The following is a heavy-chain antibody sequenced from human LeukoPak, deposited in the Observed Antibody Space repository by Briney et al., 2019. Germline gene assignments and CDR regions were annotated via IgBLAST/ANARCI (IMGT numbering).Heavy chain of an antibody. V-gene: IGHV4-59*01. J-gene: IGHJ5*02. CDR3: ARVLTTAPNWFDP. CDR2: IYYSGST. CDR1: GGSISSYY. Sequence: SETLSLTCTVSGGSISSYYWSWIRQPPGKGLEWIGYIYYSGSTNYNPSLKSRVTISVDTSKNQFSLKLSSVTAADTAVYYCARVLTTAPNWFDPWGQGTLVTVSS. D-gene: IGHD3-22*01.